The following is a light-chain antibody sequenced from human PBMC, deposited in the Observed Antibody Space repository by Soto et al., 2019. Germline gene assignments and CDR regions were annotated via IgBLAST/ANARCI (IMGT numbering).Light chain of an antibody. CDR1: SSNIGRNT. J-gene: IGLJ2*01. V-gene: IGLV1-44*01. CDR3: AAWDDSLNGHVV. Sequence: QAVVTQPPSASGTPGQRVTISCSGSSSNIGRNTVNWYQQLPGTAPKLLIYGNNQRPSGVPARISGSKSGTSASLAISGLQSEDEAEYYCAAWDDSLNGHVVFGGGTKLTVL. CDR2: GNN.